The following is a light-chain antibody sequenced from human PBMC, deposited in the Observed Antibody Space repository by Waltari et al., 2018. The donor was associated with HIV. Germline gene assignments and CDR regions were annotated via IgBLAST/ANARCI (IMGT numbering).Light chain of an antibody. Sequence: QSALTQPPSASGSPGQSVTISCTGNSSHVGRYAYVPWYQQHPGKAPKPLIYEVNKRPSGVPDRFSGSKSGNTASLAVSGLQAEDEAEYYCTSYAGINPVAFGGGTNLTVL. CDR3: TSYAGINPVA. J-gene: IGLJ2*01. V-gene: IGLV2-8*01. CDR1: SSHVGRYAY. CDR2: EVN.